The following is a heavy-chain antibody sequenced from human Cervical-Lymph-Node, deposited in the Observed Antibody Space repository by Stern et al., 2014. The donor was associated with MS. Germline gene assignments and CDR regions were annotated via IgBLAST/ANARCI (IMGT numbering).Heavy chain of an antibody. V-gene: IGHV3-30*03. CDR1: GFRFSSYG. CDR2: ISYDGSNT. D-gene: IGHD5-18*01. J-gene: IGHJ4*02. Sequence: VQLVESGGGVVQPGRSLRLSCEASGFRFSSYGIHWVRQAPGKGLEWVAVISYDGSNTHYGVSVKGRFTISRDNSKNMLFLHMNSLSAEDTAVYYCVTGRGYMSSQPDFDYWGQGALVTVTS. CDR3: VTGRGYMSSQPDFDY.